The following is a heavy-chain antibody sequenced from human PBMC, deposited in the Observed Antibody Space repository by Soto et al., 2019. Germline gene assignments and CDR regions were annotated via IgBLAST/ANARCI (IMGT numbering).Heavy chain of an antibody. CDR2: IYYSGST. V-gene: IGHV4-59*08. Sequence: SETLSLTCTVSGGSISSYYWSWIRQPPGKGLEWIGYIYYSGSTNYNPSLKSRVTISVDTSKNQFSLKLSSVTAADTAVYYCSSLTAMVTGPDYWGQGTLVTVSS. CDR1: GGSISSYY. CDR3: SSLTAMVTGPDY. D-gene: IGHD5-18*01. J-gene: IGHJ4*02.